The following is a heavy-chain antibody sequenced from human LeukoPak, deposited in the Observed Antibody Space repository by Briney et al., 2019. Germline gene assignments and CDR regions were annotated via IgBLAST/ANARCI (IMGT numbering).Heavy chain of an antibody. D-gene: IGHD2-2*01. V-gene: IGHV3-30-3*01. CDR3: ASGDCSSTSCYGGFDY. J-gene: IGHJ4*02. Sequence: PGRSLRLSCAASGFTFSSYAMHWVRQAPGKGLAWVAVISYDGSNKYYADSVKGRFTISRDNSKNTLYLQMNSLRAEDTAVYYCASGDCSSTSCYGGFDYWGQGTLVTVSS. CDR1: GFTFSSYA. CDR2: ISYDGSNK.